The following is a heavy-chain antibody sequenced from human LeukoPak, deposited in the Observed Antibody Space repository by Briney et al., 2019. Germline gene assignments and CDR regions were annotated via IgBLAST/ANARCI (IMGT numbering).Heavy chain of an antibody. CDR2: VYYSGRS. Sequence: SETLSLTCTVSGGSFEHYFWSWIRQPPGKGLEWIGYVYYSGRSDYSPSLKSRLTISADTSKNQFCLKLTSVTAAVRAVYYCASHRRSHGSEYWGQGTLVTVSS. J-gene: IGHJ4*02. CDR3: ASHRRSHGSEY. D-gene: IGHD3-10*01. V-gene: IGHV4-59*01. CDR1: GGSFEHYF.